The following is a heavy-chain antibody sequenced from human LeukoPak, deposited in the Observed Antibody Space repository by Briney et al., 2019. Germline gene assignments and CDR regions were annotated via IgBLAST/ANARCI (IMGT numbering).Heavy chain of an antibody. CDR2: IRNKANGGTT. V-gene: IGHV3-49*04. CDR3: SGFYSSGWASGAFDI. Sequence: GGSLRLSCTTSGFTFSDYAVSWVRQAPGKGLEWIGFIRNKANGGTTEYAASVKGRFTISRDDSKTIAHLQMSSLKTEDTAVYYCSGFYSSGWASGAFDIWGQGTMVTVSS. D-gene: IGHD3-22*01. J-gene: IGHJ3*02. CDR1: GFTFSDYA.